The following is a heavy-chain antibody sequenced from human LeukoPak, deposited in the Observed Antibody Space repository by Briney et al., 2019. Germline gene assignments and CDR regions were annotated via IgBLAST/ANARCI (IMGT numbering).Heavy chain of an antibody. CDR1: GDSVSSNSAA. V-gene: IGHV6-1*01. D-gene: IGHD5-12*01. CDR2: TYYRSKWHN. Sequence: SQTLSLTCAISGDSVSSNSAAWNWIRQSPSRGLELLGRTYYRSKWHNDYEVSVKSRITINPDTSTNQFSLQLNSVTPEDTAVYYCAREGGYDKFAAYWYFDLWGRGTLVTVSS. CDR3: AREGGYDKFAAYWYFDL. J-gene: IGHJ2*01.